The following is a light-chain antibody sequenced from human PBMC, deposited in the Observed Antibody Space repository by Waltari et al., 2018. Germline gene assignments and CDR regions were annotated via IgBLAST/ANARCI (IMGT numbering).Light chain of an antibody. Sequence: QSALTQPASVSGSPGQSITISCTGTSSDVGGYNYVSWYQHHPGKAPKLMIYEVSNRPSGFSHRFAGSKSGNTASLTISGLQAEDEADYYCSSYTTSITTLFGGGTKLTVL. J-gene: IGLJ2*01. CDR3: SSYTTSITTL. V-gene: IGLV2-14*01. CDR1: SSDVGGYNY. CDR2: EVS.